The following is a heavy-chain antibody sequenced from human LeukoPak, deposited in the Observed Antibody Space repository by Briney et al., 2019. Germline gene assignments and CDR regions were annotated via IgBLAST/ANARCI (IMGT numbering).Heavy chain of an antibody. CDR3: ARDRLGWDLNMDA. D-gene: IGHD1-26*01. V-gene: IGHV3-30-3*01. CDR1: GFTFSSYA. Sequence: PGGSLRLSCAASGFTFSSYALSWVRQAPGKGLEWVAVMSYDGNNKYYADSVKGRFTISRDNSKNTLYLQMNSLRAEDTAVYHCARDRLGWDLNMDAWGKGTTVIVSS. CDR2: MSYDGNNK. J-gene: IGHJ6*03.